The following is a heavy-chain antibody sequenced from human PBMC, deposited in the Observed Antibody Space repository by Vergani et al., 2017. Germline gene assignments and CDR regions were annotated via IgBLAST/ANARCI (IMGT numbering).Heavy chain of an antibody. CDR1: GGSISSYY. J-gene: IGHJ6*03. CDR2: IYYSGST. Sequence: QVQLQESGPGLVKPSETLSLTCTVSGGSISSYYWSWIRQPPGKGLEWIGYIYYSGSTNYNPSLKSRVTISVDTSKNQFSLKLSSVTAADTAVYYCARGPLYYDVWSGYPYYYYMDVWGKGTTVTVSS. V-gene: IGHV4-59*01. D-gene: IGHD3-3*01. CDR3: ARGPLYYDVWSGYPYYYYMDV.